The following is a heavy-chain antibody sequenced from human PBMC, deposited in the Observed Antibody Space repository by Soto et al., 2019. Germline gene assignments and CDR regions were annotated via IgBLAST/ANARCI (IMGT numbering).Heavy chain of an antibody. CDR2: MFYSGTT. Sequence: SETLSLTCTVAAASMSVNYWTWVRQPPGKGLEWLGNMFYSGTTNYNPSLRSRVTMSLDTSVNQFSLRLSSVTAADTAVYYCARPNMWYGKILQWGRGTLVTVSS. V-gene: IGHV4-59*01. CDR3: ARPNMWYGKILQ. CDR1: AASMSVNY. D-gene: IGHD2-15*01. J-gene: IGHJ1*01.